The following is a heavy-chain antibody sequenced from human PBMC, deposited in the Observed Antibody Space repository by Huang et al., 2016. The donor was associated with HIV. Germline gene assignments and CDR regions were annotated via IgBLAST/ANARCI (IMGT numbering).Heavy chain of an antibody. J-gene: IGHJ6*02. CDR1: TFTFGAYW. Sequence: VESGGRSVQPGGSIKLSCVGSTFTFGAYWMSWVRQPPGKGLEGVAKIKQDESEKYYVDSVKGRFNISRDNARKVLFLEMDNLRVEDTAMYFCATKTAGMDIWGQGTTVTVSS. CDR2: IKQDESEK. D-gene: IGHD1-7*01. CDR3: ATKTAGMDI. V-gene: IGHV3-7*01.